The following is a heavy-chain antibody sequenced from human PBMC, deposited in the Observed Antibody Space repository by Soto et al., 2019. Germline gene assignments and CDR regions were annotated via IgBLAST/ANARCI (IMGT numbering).Heavy chain of an antibody. CDR2: TYYSGST. CDR1: GGSVSSGSYY. CDR3: ARDAVIFGSSFDY. V-gene: IGHV4-61*01. D-gene: IGHD6-13*01. Sequence: SETLSLTCTVSGGSVSSGSYYWSWIRQPPGKGLEWIGYTYYSGSTNYNPSLKSRVTISVDTSKNQFSLKLSSVTAADTAVYYCARDAVIFGSSFDYWGQGTLVTVSS. J-gene: IGHJ4*02.